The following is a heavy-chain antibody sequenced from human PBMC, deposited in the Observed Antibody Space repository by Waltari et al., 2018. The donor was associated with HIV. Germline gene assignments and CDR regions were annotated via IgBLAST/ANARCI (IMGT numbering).Heavy chain of an antibody. D-gene: IGHD3-10*01. V-gene: IGHV3-7*01. CDR2: MKEDGSEK. CDR1: GFSFSTSW. J-gene: IGHJ4*02. Sequence: EVKLVESGGGLVQPGESLRLSCTAYGFSFSTSWMSWVRQSPGKGLEWVANMKEDGSEKRYADSVKGRFIISRDNAMNSLYLQMNNLRAEDTAVYYCATGFVPGYWGQGTLVTVSS. CDR3: ATGFVPGY.